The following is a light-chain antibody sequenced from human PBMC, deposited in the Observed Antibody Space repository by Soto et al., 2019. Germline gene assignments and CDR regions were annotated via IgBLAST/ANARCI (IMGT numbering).Light chain of an antibody. CDR1: QRVNTY. CDR3: QQRSNWPPT. J-gene: IGKJ5*01. V-gene: IGKV3-11*01. CDR2: DAS. Sequence: PGARATLSCRASQRVNTYLGWYQQKPGQAPRLLISDASKRATGVPARFSGSGSGTDFTLTVSSLEPEDFAVYFCQQRSNWPPTFGQGTRLEIK.